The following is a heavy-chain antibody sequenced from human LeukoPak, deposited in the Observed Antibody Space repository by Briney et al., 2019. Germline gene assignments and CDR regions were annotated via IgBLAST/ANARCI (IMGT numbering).Heavy chain of an antibody. CDR1: GYSFRDYW. CDR2: IYPGDSDT. J-gene: IGHJ4*02. CDR3: ARQDYYDSSGYQRLFGY. Sequence: GESLKISCKGFGYSFRDYWIGWVRQMPGKGLEWMGIIYPGDSDTRYSPSFQGQVTISVDKSISTAYLQWSSLKASDTAMYYCARQDYYDSSGYQRLFGYWGQGTLVTVSS. V-gene: IGHV5-51*01. D-gene: IGHD3-22*01.